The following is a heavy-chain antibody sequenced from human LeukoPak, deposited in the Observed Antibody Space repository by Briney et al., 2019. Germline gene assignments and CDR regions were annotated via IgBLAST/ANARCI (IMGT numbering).Heavy chain of an antibody. D-gene: IGHD6-13*01. CDR2: ISSNGGST. J-gene: IGHJ5*02. CDR1: GFTFSSYA. V-gene: IGHV3-64*01. CDR3: ARDGGPRVPYSSSWPLQFDP. Sequence: GGSLRLSCAASGFTFSSYAMHWVRQAPGKGLEYVSAISSNGGSTYYANSVKGRFTISRDNSKNTLYLQMGSLRAEDMAVYYCARDGGPRVPYSSSWPLQFDPWGQGTLVTVSS.